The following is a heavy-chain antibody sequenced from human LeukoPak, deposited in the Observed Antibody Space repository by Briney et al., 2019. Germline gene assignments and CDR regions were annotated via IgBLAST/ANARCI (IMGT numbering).Heavy chain of an antibody. CDR2: ISSSGSTI. V-gene: IGHV3-11*01. CDR1: GFTFSDYY. D-gene: IGHD6-13*01. J-gene: IGHJ4*02. Sequence: GGSLRLSCAASGFTFSDYYMSWIRQAPGKGLEWVSYISSSGSTIYYADSVKGRFTISRDNAENSLYLQMNSLRAKDTAVYYCASGSIAAAGTVDYWGQGTLVTVSS. CDR3: ASGSIAAAGTVDY.